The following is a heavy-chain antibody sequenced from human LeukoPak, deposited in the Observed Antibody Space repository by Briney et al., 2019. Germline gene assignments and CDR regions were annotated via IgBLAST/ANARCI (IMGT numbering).Heavy chain of an antibody. J-gene: IGHJ5*02. CDR1: GFTFSSYA. V-gene: IGHV4-34*01. CDR3: ARKRITMVRGARNNWFDP. CDR2: INHSGST. D-gene: IGHD3-10*01. Sequence: GSLRLSCAASGFTFSSYAMSWVRQAPGKGLEWIGEINHSGSTNYNPSLKSRVTISVDTSKNKFSLKLSSVTAADTAVYYCARKRITMVRGARNNWFDPWGQGTLVTVSS.